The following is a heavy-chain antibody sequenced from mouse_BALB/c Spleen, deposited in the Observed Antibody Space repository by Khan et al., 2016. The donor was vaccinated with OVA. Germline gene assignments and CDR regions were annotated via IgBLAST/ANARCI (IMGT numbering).Heavy chain of an antibody. CDR3: VNHGSSSAWFTY. CDR2: INPSTDYT. J-gene: IGHJ3*01. CDR1: DYTFTNYW. Sequence: QVQLKESGAELAKPGASVKMSCKASDYTFTNYWMHWVKQRPGQGLEWIGYINPSTDYTEYNQKFKDKATLTADKSSSTAYMQLSSLTSEDSAVYYCVNHGSSSAWFTYWGQGTLVTVS. D-gene: IGHD1-1*01. V-gene: IGHV1-7*01.